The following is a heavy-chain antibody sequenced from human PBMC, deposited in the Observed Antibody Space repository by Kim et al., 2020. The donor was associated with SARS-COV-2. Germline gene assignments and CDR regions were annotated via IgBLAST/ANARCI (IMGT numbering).Heavy chain of an antibody. CDR1: GYSFTSYW. D-gene: IGHD6-6*01. CDR2: IDPSDSYT. Sequence: GESLKISCKGSGYSFTSYWISWVRQMPGKGLEWMGRIDPSDSYTNYSPSFQGHVTISADKSISTAYLQWSSLKDSDTAMYYCARLGFIEYSSSLQYYYGMDVWGQGTTVTVSS. J-gene: IGHJ6*02. CDR3: ARLGFIEYSSSLQYYYGMDV. V-gene: IGHV5-10-1*01.